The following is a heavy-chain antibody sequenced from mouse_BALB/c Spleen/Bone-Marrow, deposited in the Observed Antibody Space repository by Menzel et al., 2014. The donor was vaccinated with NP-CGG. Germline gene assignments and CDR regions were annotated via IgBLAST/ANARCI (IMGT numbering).Heavy chain of an antibody. CDR2: SRNKAKYYTT. J-gene: IGHJ3*01. CDR3: ARDVGYGNYFVY. D-gene: IGHD2-10*02. Sequence: EVKLVESGGGLVQPGDSLRLSCATSGFTFSDFYMEWVRQPPGKRLEWIAASRNKAKYYTTEYSASVKGLFIVSRDTSQSVLYLQMNALRADDTAIYYCARDVGYGNYFVYWGQGTLVTVSA. CDR1: GFTFSDFY. V-gene: IGHV7-1*02.